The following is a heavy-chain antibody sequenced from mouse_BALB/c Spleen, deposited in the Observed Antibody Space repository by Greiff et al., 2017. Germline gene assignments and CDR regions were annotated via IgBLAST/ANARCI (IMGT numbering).Heavy chain of an antibody. D-gene: IGHD2-4*01. Sequence: QVQLKESGPGLVAPSQSLSITCTVSGFSLTSYGVHWVRQPPGKGLEWLGVIWAGGSTNYNSALMSRLSISKDNSKSQVFLKMNSLQTDDTAMYYCARDPGGYDYDGVPWFAYWGQGTLVTVSA. CDR2: IWAGGST. CDR1: GFSLTSYG. J-gene: IGHJ3*01. CDR3: ARDPGGYDYDGVPWFAY. V-gene: IGHV2-9*02.